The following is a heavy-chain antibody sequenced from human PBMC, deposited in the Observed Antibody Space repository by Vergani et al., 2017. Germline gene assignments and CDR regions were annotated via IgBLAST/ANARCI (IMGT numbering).Heavy chain of an antibody. V-gene: IGHV3-23*01. J-gene: IGHJ4*02. D-gene: IGHD4-17*01. CDR1: GFTFSSYA. CDR3: ARAGSHDCGDYVDY. Sequence: ELQLLESGGGLVQPGGSLGLSCAASGFTFSSYAMSWVRQAPGKGLEWVSAISGSVGSTYYADSVKGRFTISRDNSKNTLYLQTKSLRAEDTALYHCARAGSHDCGDYVDYWGQGTLVTVSS. CDR2: ISGSVGST.